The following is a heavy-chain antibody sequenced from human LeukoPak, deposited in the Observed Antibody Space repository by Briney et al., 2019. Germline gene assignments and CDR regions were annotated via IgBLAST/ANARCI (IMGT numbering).Heavy chain of an antibody. D-gene: IGHD3-10*01. CDR1: GHTFTSYY. V-gene: IGHV1-46*01. CDR2: INPSGGST. CDR3: ARDITMVRGVGGYYFDY. Sequence: GASVKVSCKASGHTFTSYYMHWVRQAPGQGLEWMGIINPSGGSTSYAQKFQGRVTMTRDTSTSTVYMELSSLRSEDTAVYYCARDITMVRGVGGYYFDYWGQGTLVTVSS. J-gene: IGHJ4*02.